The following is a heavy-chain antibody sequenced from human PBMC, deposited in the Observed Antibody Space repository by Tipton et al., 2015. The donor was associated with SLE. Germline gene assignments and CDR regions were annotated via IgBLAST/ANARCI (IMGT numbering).Heavy chain of an antibody. Sequence: TLSLTCTVSGGSISGYYWSWVRQPPGKGLEWIGYISFSGLTNYNPSVRSRVSTSMDTSKNQFSLKLSSVTAADTAVYYCARTTVTPSGMDVWGQGTTVTVSS. CDR1: GGSISGYY. D-gene: IGHD4-17*01. V-gene: IGHV4-59*08. J-gene: IGHJ6*02. CDR2: ISFSGLT. CDR3: ARTTVTPSGMDV.